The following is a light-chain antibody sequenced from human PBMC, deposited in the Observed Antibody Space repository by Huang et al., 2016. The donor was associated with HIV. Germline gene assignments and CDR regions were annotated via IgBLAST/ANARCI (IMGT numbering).Light chain of an antibody. CDR3: QKYNSAPYT. CDR1: QGAGNS. CDR2: AAS. Sequence: DIQMTQSPSSLSTSVGDRVTITCRASQGAGNSLAWYQQKPGKVPKLLCYAASSLRSGVPSRVSGSGSGTEFTLTISGLQPEDVATYYCQKYNSAPYTFGQGTRLDIK. V-gene: IGKV1-27*01. J-gene: IGKJ2*01.